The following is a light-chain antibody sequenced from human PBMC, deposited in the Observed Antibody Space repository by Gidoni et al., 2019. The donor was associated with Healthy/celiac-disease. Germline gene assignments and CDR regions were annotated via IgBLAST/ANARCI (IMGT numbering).Light chain of an antibody. Sequence: EIVVTPSPGTLSLSPGERATLSCGDSQRVTSSYVAWYPQKAGQAPRRLIYVASIRATGIPDRFSGSGSGTDFTLTIRSLEPEDFAVYHCQQYGSSPTWTFGQGTKVEIK. CDR1: QRVTSSY. J-gene: IGKJ1*01. V-gene: IGKV3-20*01. CDR2: VAS. CDR3: QQYGSSPTWT.